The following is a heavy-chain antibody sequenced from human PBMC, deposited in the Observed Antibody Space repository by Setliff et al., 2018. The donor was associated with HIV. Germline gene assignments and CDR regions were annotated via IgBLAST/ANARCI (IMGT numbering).Heavy chain of an antibody. J-gene: IGHJ5*02. D-gene: IGHD2-8*01. CDR3: ARDAPTVYANGWFDP. V-gene: IGHV4-38-2*02. CDR2: IYHSGST. Sequence: LSLTCAVSGYSISSGFYWDWIRQPPGKGLEWIGSIYHSGSTYYNPSLRSRVTISVDTSKNQFSLKLSSVTAADTAVYYCARDAPTVYANGWFDPWGQGTLVTVSS. CDR1: GYSISSGFY.